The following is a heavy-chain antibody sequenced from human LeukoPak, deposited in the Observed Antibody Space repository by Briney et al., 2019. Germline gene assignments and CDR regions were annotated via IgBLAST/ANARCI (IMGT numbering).Heavy chain of an antibody. CDR2: IKQDGSEK. J-gene: IGHJ6*02. CDR3: ARSSGYYYYNGMDV. CDR1: GFTFSSYW. Sequence: PGGSLRLSCAASGFTFSSYWMSWVRPAPGKGLEWVANIKQDGSEKYYVDSVKGRFTISRDNSKNSLYLQMNSLRAEDTAVYYCARSSGYYYYNGMDVWGQGTTVTVSS. D-gene: IGHD3-22*01. V-gene: IGHV3-7*01.